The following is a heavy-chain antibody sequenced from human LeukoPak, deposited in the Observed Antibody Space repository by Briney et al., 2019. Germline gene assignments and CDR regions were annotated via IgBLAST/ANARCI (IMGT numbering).Heavy chain of an antibody. V-gene: IGHV1-2*02. J-gene: IGHJ5*02. D-gene: IGHD3-10*01. CDR2: TNPNSGGT. CDR3: ARVTMVRGVTGWFDP. CDR1: GYTFTGYY. Sequence: ASVKVSCKASGYTFTGYYMHWVRQAPGQGLEWMGWTNPNSGGTNYAQKFQGRVTMTRDTSISTAYMELSRLRSDDTAVYYCARVTMVRGVTGWFDPWGQGTLVTVSS.